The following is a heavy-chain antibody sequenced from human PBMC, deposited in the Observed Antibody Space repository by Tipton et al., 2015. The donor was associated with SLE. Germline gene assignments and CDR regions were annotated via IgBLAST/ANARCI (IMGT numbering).Heavy chain of an antibody. V-gene: IGHV4-59*12. CDR2: IYYLGNT. D-gene: IGHD6-19*01. CDR1: GVSISTYY. Sequence: TLSLTCNVSGVSISTYYWSWIRQPPGKGLEWIGYIYYLGNTYYNPSLKSRVTISVDTSKSHFSLKLTSVTAADTAVYYCARDSPTVAGTFDSWGQGTLVIVSA. CDR3: ARDSPTVAGTFDS. J-gene: IGHJ4*02.